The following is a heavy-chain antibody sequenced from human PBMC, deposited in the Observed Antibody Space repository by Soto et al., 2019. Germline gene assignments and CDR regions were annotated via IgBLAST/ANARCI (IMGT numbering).Heavy chain of an antibody. CDR1: RYTFTSHG. CDR3: ARLLTEGATFREDAFDL. Sequence: QIQLVQSGGDVKTPGASVKVSCTTSRYTFTSHGIAWVRQAPGQGLEWMGWISTFNGKTDYAQKFQGRVTMTADTIPGTVHMELRSLRSDDTAVYYCARLLTEGATFREDAFDLWGPGTKVTVSS. V-gene: IGHV1-18*01. D-gene: IGHD3-9*01. CDR2: ISTFNGKT. J-gene: IGHJ3*01.